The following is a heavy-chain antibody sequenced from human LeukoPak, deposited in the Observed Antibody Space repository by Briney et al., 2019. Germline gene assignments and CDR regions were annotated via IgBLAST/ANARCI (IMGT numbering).Heavy chain of an antibody. CDR2: IYHSGST. V-gene: IGHV4-30-2*01. CDR1: GGSLSSGGYY. Sequence: SQTLSLTCTVSGGSLSSGGYYWSWIRQPPGKGLEWIGYIYHSGSTYYNPSLKSRVTISVDRSKNQFSLKLSSVTAADTAVYYCARGTTGTPYYYYYYMDVWGKGTTVTVSS. J-gene: IGHJ6*03. CDR3: ARGTTGTPYYYYYYMDV. D-gene: IGHD1-1*01.